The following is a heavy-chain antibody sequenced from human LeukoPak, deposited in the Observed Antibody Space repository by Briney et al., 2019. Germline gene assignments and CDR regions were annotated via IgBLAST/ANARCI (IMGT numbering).Heavy chain of an antibody. CDR2: IYYSGST. J-gene: IGHJ4*02. Sequence: SETLSLTCTVSGGSISSSSYYWGWIRQPPGKGLEWIGSIYYSGSTYYNPSLKSRVTISVDTSKNQFSLKLSSVTAADTAVYYCARGPQIYDSSGYYHPHLNLDYWGRGTLVTVSS. V-gene: IGHV4-39*07. D-gene: IGHD3-22*01. CDR3: ARGPQIYDSSGYYHPHLNLDY. CDR1: GGSISSSSYY.